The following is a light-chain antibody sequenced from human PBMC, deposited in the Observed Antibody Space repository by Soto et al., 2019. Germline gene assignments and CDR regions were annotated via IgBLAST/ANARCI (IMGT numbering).Light chain of an antibody. Sequence: QLVLTQPPSVSAAPGQTVTISCSGSSSNIGDNYVSWYQLLPGTAPKLLIYDNDERPSGIPDRFSASKSGTSATLGITGLQTGDEADYYCGTWDSSLSVVFGGGTKLTVL. CDR1: SSNIGDNY. V-gene: IGLV1-51*01. CDR3: GTWDSSLSVV. CDR2: DND. J-gene: IGLJ2*01.